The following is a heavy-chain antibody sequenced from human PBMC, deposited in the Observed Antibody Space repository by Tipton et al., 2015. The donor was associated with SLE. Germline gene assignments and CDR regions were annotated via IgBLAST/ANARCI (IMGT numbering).Heavy chain of an antibody. CDR1: EFVGSNFW. CDR3: VVESATAVG. CDR2: IKTDGSST. J-gene: IGHJ4*02. V-gene: IGHV3-74*01. Sequence: LRLSCEASEFVGSNFWMHWVRQAPGKGLMWVSRIKTDGSSTSYADSVKGRFTISRDNAKNTLHLQMNSLRAEDTGLYYCVVESATAVGGGQGTLVTVSS. D-gene: IGHD2-21*02.